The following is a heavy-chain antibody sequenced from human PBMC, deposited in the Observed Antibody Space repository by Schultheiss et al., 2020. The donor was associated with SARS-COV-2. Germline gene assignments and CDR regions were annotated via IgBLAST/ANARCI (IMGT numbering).Heavy chain of an antibody. CDR1: GFTVSSNY. J-gene: IGHJ4*02. Sequence: GGSLRLSCAASGFTVSSNYMSWVRQAPGKGLEWVSVIYSGGGTYYADSVKGRFTISRDNSKNTLYLQMNSLRAEDTAVYYCAREKPYNWNDGRFDYWGQGTLVTVSS. D-gene: IGHD1-1*01. CDR3: AREKPYNWNDGRFDY. CDR2: IYSGGGT. V-gene: IGHV3-66*01.